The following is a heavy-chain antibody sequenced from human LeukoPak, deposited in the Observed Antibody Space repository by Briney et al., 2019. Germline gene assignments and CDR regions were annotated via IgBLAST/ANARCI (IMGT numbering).Heavy chain of an antibody. D-gene: IGHD5-18*01. Sequence: GRSLRLSCAASGFTFSSYAMHWVRQAPGKGLEWVAVISYDGSNKYYADSVKGRFTISRDNSKNTLYLQMNSLRAEDTAVYYCARGRRYSYGYRAFDIWGQGTMVTVSS. CDR2: ISYDGSNK. V-gene: IGHV3-30*04. CDR3: ARGRRYSYGYRAFDI. CDR1: GFTFSSYA. J-gene: IGHJ3*02.